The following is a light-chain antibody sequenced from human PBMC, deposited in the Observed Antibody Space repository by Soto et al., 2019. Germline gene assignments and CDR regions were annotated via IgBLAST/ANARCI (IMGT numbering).Light chain of an antibody. Sequence: EIVLTQSPATLSLSPGERATLSCRASQSVSSYSAWYQQKPGQAPRLLIYDASNRATGVPARFSGSGSGTDFTLTIRSLEPEDFAVYYCQQRSNWPLTFGGGTKVEIK. J-gene: IGKJ4*01. CDR2: DAS. CDR3: QQRSNWPLT. CDR1: QSVSSY. V-gene: IGKV3-11*01.